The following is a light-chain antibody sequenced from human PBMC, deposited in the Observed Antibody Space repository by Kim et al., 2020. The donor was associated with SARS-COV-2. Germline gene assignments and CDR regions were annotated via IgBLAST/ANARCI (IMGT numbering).Light chain of an antibody. CDR1: QSGSSN. V-gene: IGKV3-15*01. Sequence: SVSTGERAPLASRAIQSGSSNVAWYQQKPGQAPRLLIYGASARATGISARFSGGGYGTEFTLTISSLQSEDFAVYYCQQYNKGPRTFGQGTKLEI. J-gene: IGKJ1*01. CDR2: GAS. CDR3: QQYNKGPRT.